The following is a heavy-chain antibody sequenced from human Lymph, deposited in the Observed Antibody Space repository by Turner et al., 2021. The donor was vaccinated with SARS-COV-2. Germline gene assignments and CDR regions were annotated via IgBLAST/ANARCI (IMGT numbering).Heavy chain of an antibody. J-gene: IGHJ6*02. Sequence: QVQLVQSGAEVKKPGASVKVSCKAPGYTFTSYDINGGRQATGQGLEWMGWMNPNSGNTGYAQKFQSRATMTRNTSISTAYMELSILRSEDTAVYYCARGRYSGGGMDFWVQGTTVTVSS. CDR1: GYTFTSYD. CDR3: ARGRYSGGGMDF. D-gene: IGHD1-26*01. CDR2: MNPNSGNT. V-gene: IGHV1-8*02.